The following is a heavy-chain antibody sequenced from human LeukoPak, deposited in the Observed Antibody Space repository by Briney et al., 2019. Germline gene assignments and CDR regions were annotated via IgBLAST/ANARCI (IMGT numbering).Heavy chain of an antibody. CDR1: GGSISSYY. V-gene: IGHV4-59*01. Sequence: SSETLSLTCTVSGGSISSYYWSWIRQPPGKGLEWIGYIYYSGSTNYNPSLKSRVTISVDTSKNQFSLKLSSVTAADTAVYYCARSVGYYYYMDVWGKGTTVTVSS. CDR2: IYYSGST. J-gene: IGHJ6*03. CDR3: ARSVGYYYYMDV.